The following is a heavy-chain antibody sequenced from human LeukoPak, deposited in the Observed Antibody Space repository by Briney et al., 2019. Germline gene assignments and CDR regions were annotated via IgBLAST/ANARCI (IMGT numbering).Heavy chain of an antibody. D-gene: IGHD3-10*01. CDR3: ARDRGDDYGSGSYYPFPLDP. CDR2: ISSSGSTI. Sequence: GGSLRLSCAASGFTFSDYYMSWIRQAPGKGLEWVSYISSSGSTIYYADSVKGRFTTSRDNAKNSLYLQMNSLRAEDTAVYYCARDRGDDYGSGSYYPFPLDPWGQGTLVTVSS. V-gene: IGHV3-11*01. CDR1: GFTFSDYY. J-gene: IGHJ5*02.